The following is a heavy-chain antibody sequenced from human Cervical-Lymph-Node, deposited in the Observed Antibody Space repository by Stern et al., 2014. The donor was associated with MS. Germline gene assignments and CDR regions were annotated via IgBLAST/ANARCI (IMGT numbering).Heavy chain of an antibody. D-gene: IGHD2-2*01. V-gene: IGHV3-23*01. CDR1: GFTFSSYA. CDR2: IDRSGGTT. J-gene: IGHJ5*02. CDR3: AKTYASTFDP. Sequence: VQLLESGGGLVQPGGSLRLSCAASGFTFSSYAMSWVRQAPGKGLEWVSTIDRSGGTTYYADSVKGRFTISRDNSKNTLYLQMNSLRAEDTAVYYCAKTYASTFDPWGQGTLVTVSS.